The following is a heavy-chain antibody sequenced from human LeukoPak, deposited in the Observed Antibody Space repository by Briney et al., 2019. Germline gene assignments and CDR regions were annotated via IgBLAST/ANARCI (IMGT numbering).Heavy chain of an antibody. V-gene: IGHV3-21*01. J-gene: IGHJ4*02. Sequence: PGGSLRLSCVVSGFTFSSYHMNWVRQAPGKGLEWVSSISTSSSSSSSYIYYADSVTGRFTISRDNAKNSLYLQMNSLRAEDTAVYYCARRATTERGHSYGLDYWGQGTLVTVSS. CDR1: GFTFSSYH. CDR3: ARRATTERGHSYGLDY. CDR2: ISTSSSSSSSYI. D-gene: IGHD5-18*01.